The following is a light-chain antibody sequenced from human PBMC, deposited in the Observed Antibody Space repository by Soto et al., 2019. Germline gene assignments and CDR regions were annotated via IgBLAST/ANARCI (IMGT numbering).Light chain of an antibody. Sequence: DLQMTQSPSSLSASVGARVTITCRASQTISSYLNWYQQKPGKAPKLLIYAASSLQSGVPSRFSGIGSGTAGSITIRYLQPEDGAIYDGQQSYSTPITFGQGTRLEIK. CDR2: AAS. V-gene: IGKV1-39*01. CDR3: QQSYSTPIT. CDR1: QTISSY. J-gene: IGKJ5*01.